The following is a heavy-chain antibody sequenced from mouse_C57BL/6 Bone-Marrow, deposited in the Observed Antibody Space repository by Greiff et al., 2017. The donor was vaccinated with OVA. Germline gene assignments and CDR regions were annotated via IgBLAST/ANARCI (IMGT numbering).Heavy chain of an antibody. CDR3: ARGAYYSNYLWYFDV. D-gene: IGHD2-5*01. CDR1: GYTFTSYT. J-gene: IGHJ1*03. Sequence: QVQLQQSGAELARPGASVKMSCKASGYTFTSYTMHWVKQRPGQGLEWIGYINPSSGYTKYNQKFKDKATLTADKSSSTAYMQLSSLTSEDSAVYYCARGAYYSNYLWYFDVWGTGTTVTVSS. CDR2: INPSSGYT. V-gene: IGHV1-4*01.